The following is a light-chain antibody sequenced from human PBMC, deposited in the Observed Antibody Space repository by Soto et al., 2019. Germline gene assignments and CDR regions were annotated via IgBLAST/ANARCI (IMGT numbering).Light chain of an antibody. CDR1: SGDSGYA. CDR3: QTWGTGIWV. V-gene: IGLV4-69*01. Sequence: QLVLTQSPSASASLGASVKLTCTLSSGDSGYAIAWHQQQPEKGPRFLMKLNSDGSHRKGDGIPDRFSGSSSGAERYLTISSIQSEDEDDYYCQTWGTGIWVFGGGTKLTVL. J-gene: IGLJ3*02. CDR2: LNSDGSH.